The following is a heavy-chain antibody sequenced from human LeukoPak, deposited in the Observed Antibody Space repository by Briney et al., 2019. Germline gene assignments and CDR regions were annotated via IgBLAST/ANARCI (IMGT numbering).Heavy chain of an antibody. CDR2: FDPEDGET. D-gene: IGHD2-15*01. V-gene: IGHV1-24*01. J-gene: IGHJ6*02. CDR1: GYTLTELS. Sequence: ASVKVSCKVSGYTLTELSMHWVRQAPGKGLAWMGGFDPEDGETIYAQKFQGRVTMTEDTSTDTAYMELSSLRSEDTAVYYCATPGPYCSGGSCYFYYYYGMDVWGQGTTVTVSS. CDR3: ATPGPYCSGGSCYFYYYYGMDV.